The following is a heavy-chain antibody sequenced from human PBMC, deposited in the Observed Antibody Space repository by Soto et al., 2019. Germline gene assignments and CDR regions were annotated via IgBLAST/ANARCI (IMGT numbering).Heavy chain of an antibody. J-gene: IGHJ5*02. V-gene: IGHV4-31*03. Sequence: QVQLQESGPGLVKPSQTLSLTCTVSGGSISSGGYYWSWIRQHPGKGLEWIGYIYYSGSTYYNPSLTSRVTISVDTSKNQFSLKLSSVTAADTAVYYCARDRGGGFGELHWFDPWGQGTLVTVSS. CDR2: IYYSGST. CDR3: ARDRGGGFGELHWFDP. CDR1: GGSISSGGYY. D-gene: IGHD3-10*01.